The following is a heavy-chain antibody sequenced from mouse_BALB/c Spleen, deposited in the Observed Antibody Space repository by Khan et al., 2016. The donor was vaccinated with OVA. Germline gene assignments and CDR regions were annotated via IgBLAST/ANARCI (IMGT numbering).Heavy chain of an antibody. V-gene: IGHV5-6-5*01. Sequence: EVELVESGGGLVKPGGSLKLSCAASGFTFSIYAMSWVRQSPEKRLEWVASISSGDSTYYPDSVKGRFTISRDNARNILYLQMSSLRSEDTAMYYCARDYWFAYWGQGTLVTVSA. CDR3: ARDYWFAY. CDR1: GFTFSIYA. J-gene: IGHJ3*01. CDR2: ISSGDST.